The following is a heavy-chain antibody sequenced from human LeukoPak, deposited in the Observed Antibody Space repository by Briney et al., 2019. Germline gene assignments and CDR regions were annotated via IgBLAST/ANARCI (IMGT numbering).Heavy chain of an antibody. V-gene: IGHV3-23*01. CDR1: GFIFSSYA. J-gene: IGHJ4*02. Sequence: GGSLRLSCAASGFIFSSYAMSWVRQAPGKGLEWVSSISASGGNTYYADSVKGRFTISRDNSRNTLYLQMNSLRAEDTAVYYCAKEVYSGSYYYFDYWGQGTLVTVSS. D-gene: IGHD1-26*01. CDR3: AKEVYSGSYYYFDY. CDR2: ISASGGNT.